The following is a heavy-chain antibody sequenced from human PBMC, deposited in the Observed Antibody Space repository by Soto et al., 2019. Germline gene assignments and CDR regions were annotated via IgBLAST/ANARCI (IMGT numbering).Heavy chain of an antibody. V-gene: IGHV4-39*01. D-gene: IGHD3-10*01. J-gene: IGHJ4*02. CDR2: IYYSGST. Sequence: QLQLQESGPGLVKPSETLSLTCTVSGGSISSSSYYWGWIRQPPGKGLEWIGSIYYSGSTYYNPSLQSRVTISVDTSKNQCSLKLSSVTAADTAVYSCARRGSGSYSDYWGQGTLVTVSS. CDR3: ARRGSGSYSDY. CDR1: GGSISSSSYY.